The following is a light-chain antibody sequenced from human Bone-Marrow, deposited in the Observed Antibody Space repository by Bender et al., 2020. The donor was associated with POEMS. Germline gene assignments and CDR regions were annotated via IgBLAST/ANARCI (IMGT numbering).Light chain of an antibody. CDR2: EDN. Sequence: QSALTQPASVSGSPGQSISISCTETSSDVGTYNLVSWYQQHPGKAPRLMIYEDNKRPSGVSNRFSGSKSDNTASLTISGLQAEDEADYFCSSYSSSNTLPVVFGGGTKLTVL. V-gene: IGLV2-14*02. CDR3: SSYSSSNTLPVV. CDR1: SSDVGTYNL. J-gene: IGLJ2*01.